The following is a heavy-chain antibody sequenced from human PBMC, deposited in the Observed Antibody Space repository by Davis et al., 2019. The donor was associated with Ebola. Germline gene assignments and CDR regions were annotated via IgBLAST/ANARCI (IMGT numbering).Heavy chain of an antibody. CDR2: INHSGST. V-gene: IGHV4-34*01. CDR3: ARAYYGSESPGY. D-gene: IGHD3-10*01. Sequence: SETLSLTCAVYGGSFSGYYWSWIRQPPGKGLEWIGEINHSGSTNYNPSLKSRVTISVDTSKNQFSLKLSSVTAADTAVYYCARAYYGSESPGYWGQGTLVTVSS. J-gene: IGHJ4*02. CDR1: GGSFSGYY.